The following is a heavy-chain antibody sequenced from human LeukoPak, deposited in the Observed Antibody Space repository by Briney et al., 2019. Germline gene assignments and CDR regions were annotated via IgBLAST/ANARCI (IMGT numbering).Heavy chain of an antibody. CDR2: IYYSGST. CDR3: ARSTVLRELDY. V-gene: IGHV4-31*03. Sequence: TLSLTCTVSGGSISSGGYYWSWIRQHPGKGLEWIGYIYYSGSTYYNPSLKSRVTISVDTSKNQFSLKLSSVTAADTAVYYCARSTVLRELDYWGQGTLVTVSS. D-gene: IGHD4-23*01. CDR1: GGSISSGGYY. J-gene: IGHJ4*02.